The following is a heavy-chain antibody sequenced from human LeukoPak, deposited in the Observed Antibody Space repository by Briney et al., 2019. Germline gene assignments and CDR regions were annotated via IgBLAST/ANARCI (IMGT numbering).Heavy chain of an antibody. D-gene: IGHD5-18*01. CDR2: IKQDGSEK. V-gene: IGHV3-7*01. Sequence: GGSLRLSCAASGFTFSSYWMSWVRQAPGKGLEWVANIKQDGSEKYYVGSVKGRFTISRDNAKNSLYLQMNSLGAEDTAVYYCARDTPHGQLWLDWGQGTLVTVSS. CDR1: GFTFSSYW. J-gene: IGHJ4*02. CDR3: ARDTPHGQLWLD.